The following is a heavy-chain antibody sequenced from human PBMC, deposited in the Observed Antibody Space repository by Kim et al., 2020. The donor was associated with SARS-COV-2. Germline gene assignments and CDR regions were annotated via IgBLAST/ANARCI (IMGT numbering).Heavy chain of an antibody. J-gene: IGHJ4*02. CDR3: ARKSARHKTFDY. CDR2: ISSSSSYI. CDR1: GFTFSSYS. Sequence: GGSLRLSCAASGFTFSSYSMNWVRQAPGKGLEWVSSISSSSSYIYYADSVKGRFTISRDNAKNSLYLQMNSLRAEDTAVYYCARKSARHKTFDYWGQGTLVNVSS. V-gene: IGHV3-21*01. D-gene: IGHD6-6*01.